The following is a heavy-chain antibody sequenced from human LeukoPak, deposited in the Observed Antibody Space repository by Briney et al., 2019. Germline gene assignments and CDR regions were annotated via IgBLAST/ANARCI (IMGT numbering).Heavy chain of an antibody. CDR2: INHSGST. D-gene: IGHD2-2*01. CDR3: AGLTIVVPAARGYY. CDR1: GGSFSGYY. V-gene: IGHV4-34*01. J-gene: IGHJ4*02. Sequence: SETLSLTCAVYGGSFSGYYWSWIRQPPGKGLEWIGEINHSGSTNYNPSLKSRVTISVDTSKNQFSLKLSSVTAADTAVYYCAGLTIVVPAARGYYWGQGTLVTVSS.